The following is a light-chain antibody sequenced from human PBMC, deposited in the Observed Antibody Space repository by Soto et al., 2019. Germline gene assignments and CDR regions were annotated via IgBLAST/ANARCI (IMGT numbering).Light chain of an antibody. CDR2: DNN. J-gene: IGLJ2*01. Sequence: QSVLTQPPSVSAAPGQRVTISCSGSSSNIGNNYVSWYQQLPGTAPKLLIYDNNKRTSGSPDRFSGSKSGTSATLGITGLQTGDEADYYCGTWDSSRSAHVVFGGGTKLTVL. CDR3: GTWDSSRSAHVV. V-gene: IGLV1-51*01. CDR1: SSNIGNNY.